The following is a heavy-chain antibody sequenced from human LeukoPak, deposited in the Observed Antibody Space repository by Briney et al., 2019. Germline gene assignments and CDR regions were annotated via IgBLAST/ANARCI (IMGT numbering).Heavy chain of an antibody. Sequence: PGGSLRLSCAASGFTFDDYAMPWVRQAPGKGLEWVSNISWNSGSIGYADSVKGRFTISRDNAKNSLYLQMNSLRAEDTALYYCAKDIAYDSRGYYSDWGQGTLVTVSS. CDR1: GFTFDDYA. CDR3: AKDIAYDSRGYYSD. V-gene: IGHV3-9*01. CDR2: ISWNSGSI. J-gene: IGHJ4*02. D-gene: IGHD3-22*01.